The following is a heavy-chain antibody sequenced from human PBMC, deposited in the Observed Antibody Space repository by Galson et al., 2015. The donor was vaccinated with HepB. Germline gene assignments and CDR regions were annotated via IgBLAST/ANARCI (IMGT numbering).Heavy chain of an antibody. CDR1: GFTFSSYA. V-gene: IGHV3-64D*06. Sequence: SLRLSCAASGFTFSSYAMHWVRQAPGKGLEYVSAISSNGGSTYYADSVKGRFTISRDNSKNTLYLQMSSLRAEDTAVYYCVKSPDIVVVPADYGMDVWGQGTTVTVSS. D-gene: IGHD2-2*01. J-gene: IGHJ6*02. CDR3: VKSPDIVVVPADYGMDV. CDR2: ISSNGGST.